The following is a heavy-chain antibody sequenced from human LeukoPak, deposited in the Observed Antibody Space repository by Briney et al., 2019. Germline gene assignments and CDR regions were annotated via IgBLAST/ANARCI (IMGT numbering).Heavy chain of an antibody. V-gene: IGHV3-30*04. CDR1: GFAFVDFP. J-gene: IGHJ4*02. CDR3: AREGWIGITDYLGY. Sequence: GGSLRLSCAASGFAFVDFPFHWVRQAPGKGPEWLAVLSYGSGSAQFYSDAVKGRFSVCRDNSKNTVYLQMNSLTPEDKAVYYCAREGWIGITDYLGYWGQGILVTVSS. CDR2: LSYGSGSAQ. D-gene: IGHD3-10*01.